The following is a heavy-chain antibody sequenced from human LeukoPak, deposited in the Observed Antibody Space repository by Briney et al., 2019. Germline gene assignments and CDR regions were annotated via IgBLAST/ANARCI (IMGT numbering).Heavy chain of an antibody. D-gene: IGHD3-10*01. CDR2: IYYSGST. J-gene: IGHJ4*02. Sequence: PSETLSLTCTVSGGSISSYYWSWIRQPPGKGLEWIGYIYYSGSTNYNPSLKSRVTISVDTSKNQFSLKLRSVTAADTAVYYCARGSLLWFGELLSFDYWGQGTLVTVSS. CDR3: ARGSLLWFGELLSFDY. V-gene: IGHV4-59*01. CDR1: GGSISSYY.